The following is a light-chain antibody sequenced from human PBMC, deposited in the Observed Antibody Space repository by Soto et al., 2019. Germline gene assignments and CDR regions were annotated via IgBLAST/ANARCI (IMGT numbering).Light chain of an antibody. CDR2: WAS. CDR1: QSVLFSSNNKNY. Sequence: DIVMTQSPDSLAVSLGERATINCKSSQSVLFSSNNKNYLAWYQQKPGQPPRLLMYWASTRESGVPDRFSGSGSGTDFTLTISSLQAEDVAVYYCQQYYNVWTFGQGTKVEIK. V-gene: IGKV4-1*01. J-gene: IGKJ1*01. CDR3: QQYYNVWT.